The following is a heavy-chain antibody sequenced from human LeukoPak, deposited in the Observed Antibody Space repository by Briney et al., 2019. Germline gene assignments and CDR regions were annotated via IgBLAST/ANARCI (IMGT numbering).Heavy chain of an antibody. Sequence: PGGSLRLSCAASGFTFSDYYMSWIRQAPGKGLEWVSYISSSGSTIYYADSVKGRFTISRDNAKNSLYLQMNSLRAEDTAVYYCASTATERELRFLEIASYWGQGTLVTVSS. V-gene: IGHV3-11*04. J-gene: IGHJ4*02. CDR2: ISSSGSTI. D-gene: IGHD3-3*01. CDR1: GFTFSDYY. CDR3: ASTATERELRFLEIASY.